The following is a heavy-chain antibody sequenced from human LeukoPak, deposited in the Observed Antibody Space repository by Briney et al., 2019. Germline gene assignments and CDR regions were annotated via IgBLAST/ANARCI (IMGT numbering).Heavy chain of an antibody. J-gene: IGHJ3*02. CDR3: ARGGITMIADAFDI. D-gene: IGHD3-22*01. CDR2: ISSSSSYI. V-gene: IGHV3-21*01. Sequence: GGSLRLSCAASGFTFSSYSMNWVRQAPGKGLEWVSSISSSSSYIYYEDSVKGRFTISRDNAKNSLYLQMNSLRAEDTAVYYCARGGITMIADAFDIWGQGTMVTVSS. CDR1: GFTFSSYS.